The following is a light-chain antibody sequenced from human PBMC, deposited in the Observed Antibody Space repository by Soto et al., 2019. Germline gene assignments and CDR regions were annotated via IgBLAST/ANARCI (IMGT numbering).Light chain of an antibody. V-gene: IGLV2-14*01. CDR1: SSDIGGSNY. CDR3: SSYKTTATK. J-gene: IGLJ2*01. Sequence: QSALTQPASVSGSPGQSITISCTGTSSDIGGSNYVSWNQQHPGKAPKVVIYEVSNRPSGVSNRFSGSKSGNTASLTTSGIQAEDEADYYCSSYKTTATKFGGGTKLTVL. CDR2: EVS.